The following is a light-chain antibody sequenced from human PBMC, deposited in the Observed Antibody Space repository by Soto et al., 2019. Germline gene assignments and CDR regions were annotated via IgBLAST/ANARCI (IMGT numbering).Light chain of an antibody. V-gene: IGKV3-15*01. CDR2: GAS. CDR3: QQYNKWPLT. J-gene: IGKJ4*01. CDR1: QSVYST. Sequence: EIVMTQSPATLSVSPGERATLSCRASQSVYSTLAWYQQKPGQAPRLLIYGASTGATGIPARFSGSGSGTEFTLTISSLQSEDFATYYCQQYNKWPLTFGEGTKVEIK.